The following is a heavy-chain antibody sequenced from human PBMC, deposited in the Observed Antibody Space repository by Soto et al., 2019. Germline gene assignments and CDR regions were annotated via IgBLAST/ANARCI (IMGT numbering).Heavy chain of an antibody. Sequence: PGGSLRLSCAASGFTFDDYAMHWVRQAPGKGLEWVSGISWNSGSIGYADSVKGRFTISRDNAKNSLYLQMNSLRAEDTALYYCAKDQNGVAGAVDYWGQGTLVTVSS. J-gene: IGHJ4*02. D-gene: IGHD6-19*01. V-gene: IGHV3-9*01. CDR2: ISWNSGSI. CDR3: AKDQNGVAGAVDY. CDR1: GFTFDDYA.